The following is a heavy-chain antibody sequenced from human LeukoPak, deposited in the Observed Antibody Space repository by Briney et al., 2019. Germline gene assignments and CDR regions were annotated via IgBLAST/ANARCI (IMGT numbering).Heavy chain of an antibody. D-gene: IGHD1-7*01. J-gene: IGHJ4*02. CDR1: GFTFSSYS. CDR2: ISSSSSYI. CDR3: ARVRRYHWNYHAFIDY. Sequence: GGSLRLSCAASGFTFSSYSMNWVRQAPGKGLEWVSSISSSSSYIYYADSVKGRFTITRDNAKNSLYLQMNSLRAEDTAVYYCARVRRYHWNYHAFIDYSGQGTLVTVSS. V-gene: IGHV3-21*01.